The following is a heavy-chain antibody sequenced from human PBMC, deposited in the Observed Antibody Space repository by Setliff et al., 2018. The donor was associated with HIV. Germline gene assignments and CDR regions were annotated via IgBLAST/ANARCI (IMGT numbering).Heavy chain of an antibody. CDR2: ISSSSNK. D-gene: IGHD1-26*01. V-gene: IGHV3-48*01. Sequence: HPGGSLRLSCAASGFTFSSYSMNWVRQAPGKGLEWVSYISSSSNKYYADSVKGRFTISRDNSKNTLYLQMNSLRAEDTAVYYCARDGGSYYGYYYGMDVWGQGTTVTVSS. CDR1: GFTFSSYS. CDR3: ARDGGSYYGYYYGMDV. J-gene: IGHJ6*02.